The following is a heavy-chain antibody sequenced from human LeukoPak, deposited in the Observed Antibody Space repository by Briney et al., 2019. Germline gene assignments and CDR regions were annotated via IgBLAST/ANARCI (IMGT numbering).Heavy chain of an antibody. Sequence: SETLSLTCTVSGGSISSYYWSWIRQPAGKGLEWIGRIYTSGSTNYNPSLKSRVTMSVDTSKNQFSLKLSSVTAVDTAVYYCARAERWQPKTYWYFDLWGRGTLVTVSS. CDR2: IYTSGST. V-gene: IGHV4-4*07. CDR1: GGSISSYY. J-gene: IGHJ2*01. D-gene: IGHD2-15*01. CDR3: ARAERWQPKTYWYFDL.